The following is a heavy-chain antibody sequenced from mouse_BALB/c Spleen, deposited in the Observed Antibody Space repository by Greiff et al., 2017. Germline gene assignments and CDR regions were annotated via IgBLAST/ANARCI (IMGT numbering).Heavy chain of an antibody. CDR2: IIPYNDGT. J-gene: IGHJ3*01. V-gene: IGHV1-14*01. Sequence: LVESGPELVKPGASVKMSCKASGYTFPSYVMHWVKQKPGQGLEWIGYIIPYNDGTKYNEKFKGKATLTSDKSSSTAYMELSSLTSEDSAVYYCARETYGNYVFAYWGQGTLVTVSA. CDR1: GYTFPSYV. D-gene: IGHD2-1*01. CDR3: ARETYGNYVFAY.